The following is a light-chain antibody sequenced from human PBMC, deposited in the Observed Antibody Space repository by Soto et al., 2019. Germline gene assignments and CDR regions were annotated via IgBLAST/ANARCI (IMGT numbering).Light chain of an antibody. V-gene: IGKV1-39*01. CDR1: QTISNY. CDR2: AAS. Sequence: DIPMTQSPSSLSASVGDRVTITCRASQTISNYLNWYQQKPGKSPKLMIYAASSLQSGVPPRFSGSQSGTDFTLTISSLQPEDFATYYCQQSFTTPYTFGQGTKLEI. CDR3: QQSFTTPYT. J-gene: IGKJ2*01.